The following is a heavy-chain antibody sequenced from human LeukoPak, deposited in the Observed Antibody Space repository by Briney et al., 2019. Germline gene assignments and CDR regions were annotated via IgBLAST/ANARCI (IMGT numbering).Heavy chain of an antibody. CDR2: INHEGTEK. J-gene: IGHJ4*02. V-gene: IGHV3-7*05. Sequence: TGGSLRLSCAASGFTFSRTWMSRLRQAPGKGLEWVAYINHEGTEKDYMDSVKGRFTISRDNAQNSLFLQMNSLRAEDTAIYYCATGGHYYGDWGQGTLVTVSS. CDR3: ATGGHYYGD. CDR1: GFTFSRTW. D-gene: IGHD3-10*01.